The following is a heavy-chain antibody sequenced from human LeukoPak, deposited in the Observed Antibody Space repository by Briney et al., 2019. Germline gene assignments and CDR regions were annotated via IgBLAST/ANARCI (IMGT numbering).Heavy chain of an antibody. CDR1: KFTFSNYG. CDR2: VSFDGGTK. D-gene: IGHD3-10*01. Sequence: GGSLRLSCTASKFTFSNYGMQWVRQAPGKGLEWVAVVSFDGGTKYYGDSVKGRFTISRDNSKNTMYLQMNSLRAEDTAVYYCAKEYDSGGYGANFDYWGQGTLVTVSS. CDR3: AKEYDSGGYGANFDY. J-gene: IGHJ4*02. V-gene: IGHV3-30*18.